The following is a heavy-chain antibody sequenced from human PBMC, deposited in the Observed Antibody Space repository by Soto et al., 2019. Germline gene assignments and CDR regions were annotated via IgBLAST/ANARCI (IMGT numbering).Heavy chain of an antibody. J-gene: IGHJ4*02. V-gene: IGHV3-30*18. Sequence: QVQLVESGGGVVQPGRSLRLSCAASGFTFSSYGMHWVRQAPGKGLEWVAVISYDGSNKYYADSVKGRFTISRDNSKNTLYLQMNSLRAEDTAVYYCAKGTLGVAVAAPFHYWGQGTLVTVSS. D-gene: IGHD6-19*01. CDR2: ISYDGSNK. CDR1: GFTFSSYG. CDR3: AKGTLGVAVAAPFHY.